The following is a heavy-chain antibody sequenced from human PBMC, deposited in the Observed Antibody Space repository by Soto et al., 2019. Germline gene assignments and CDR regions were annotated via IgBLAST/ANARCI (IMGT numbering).Heavy chain of an antibody. CDR1: GITISNYP. Sequence: EVRLVESGGGLVQPGGSLRLSCAASGITISNYPMSWVRQAPGKGLDWVSGISGSGDTTYYADSAKGRFTISKDISKNSLFLQLGSLRVEDSALYFCVKDDGGYPSTAPHWGQGTLVTVSP. CDR2: ISGSGDTT. V-gene: IGHV3-23*04. CDR3: VKDDGGYPSTAPH. J-gene: IGHJ4*02. D-gene: IGHD4-17*01.